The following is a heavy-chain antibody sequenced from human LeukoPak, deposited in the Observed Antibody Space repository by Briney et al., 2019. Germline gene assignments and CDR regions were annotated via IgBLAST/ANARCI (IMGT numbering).Heavy chain of an antibody. D-gene: IGHD4-17*01. CDR3: AREGPTVTNAFDI. V-gene: IGHV4-4*07. J-gene: IGHJ3*02. CDR1: GGSISSYY. Sequence: PSETLSLTCTVSGGSISSYYWSWIRRPAGKGLEWIGRIYTSGSTNYNPSLKSRVTMSVDTSKNQFSLKLSSVTAADTAVYYCAREGPTVTNAFDIWGQGTMVTVSS. CDR2: IYTSGST.